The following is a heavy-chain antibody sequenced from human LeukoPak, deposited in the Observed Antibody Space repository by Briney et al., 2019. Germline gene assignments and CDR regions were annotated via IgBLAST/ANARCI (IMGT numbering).Heavy chain of an antibody. CDR1: GYTFTGYY. Sequence: GASVKVSCKASGYTFTGYYMHWVRQAPGQGLEWMGWINPNSGGTNYAQKFQGRVTMTRDTSISTAYMELSRLRSDDTAVYYCARDDGSATLGFDSWGQGTLVTVSS. CDR3: ARDDGSATLGFDS. CDR2: INPNSGGT. J-gene: IGHJ4*02. D-gene: IGHD1-26*01. V-gene: IGHV1-2*02.